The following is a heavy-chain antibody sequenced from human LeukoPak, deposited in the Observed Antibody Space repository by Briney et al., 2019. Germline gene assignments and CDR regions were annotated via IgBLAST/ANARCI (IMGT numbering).Heavy chain of an antibody. CDR2: IYYNGDT. CDR1: GDSISSGDYY. CDR3: ARVGGSYPPRYFDY. D-gene: IGHD3-16*01. Sequence: SETLSLTCTVSGDSISSGDYYWSWIRQPPGKGLEWSGYIYYNGDTHYNPSLKSRVTTSVDTSKNQFSLKLSSVTAADTAVYYCARVGGSYPPRYFDYWGQGTLVTVSS. J-gene: IGHJ4*02. V-gene: IGHV4-30-4*01.